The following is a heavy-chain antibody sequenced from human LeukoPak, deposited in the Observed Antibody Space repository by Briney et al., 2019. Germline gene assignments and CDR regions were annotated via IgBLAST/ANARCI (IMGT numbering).Heavy chain of an antibody. J-gene: IGHJ4*02. Sequence: SETLSLTCTVSGVSITSRNYYWGWIRQSPGTGLEWIASSYYSGSTYYSASLQSRVSISVDASKNHFSLRLTAVTAADTGVYFCARQHPYSYNEVTHFDSWGQGTLVTVSS. D-gene: IGHD3-10*01. CDR1: GVSITSRNYY. CDR3: ARQHPYSYNEVTHFDS. CDR2: SYYSGST. V-gene: IGHV4-39*02.